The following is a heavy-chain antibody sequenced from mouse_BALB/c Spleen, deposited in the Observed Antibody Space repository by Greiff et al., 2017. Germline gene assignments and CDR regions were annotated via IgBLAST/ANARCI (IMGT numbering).Heavy chain of an antibody. Sequence: VHLVESGPDLVAPSQSLSITCTVSGFSLTSYGVHWVRQPPGKGLEWLVVIWSDGSTTYNSALKSRLSISKDNSKSQVFLKMNSLQTDDTAMYYCARHESYYGNYDAMDYWGQGTSVTVSS. J-gene: IGHJ4*01. CDR3: ARHESYYGNYDAMDY. D-gene: IGHD2-10*01. CDR1: GFSLTSYG. V-gene: IGHV2-6-2*01. CDR2: IWSDGST.